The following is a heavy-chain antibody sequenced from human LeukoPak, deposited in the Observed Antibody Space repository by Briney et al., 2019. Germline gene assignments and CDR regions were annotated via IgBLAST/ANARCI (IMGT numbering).Heavy chain of an antibody. Sequence: GGSLRLSCAAPGFTFSIYAMSWVRQAPGKGLQWVSSITSRGESTWYVDSVKGRFTITRDNSENTLYLQMHSLRAEDTAVYYCARDRPNYYGSDGHYYRRDGDYWGRGTLVSVSS. D-gene: IGHD3-22*01. CDR3: ARDRPNYYGSDGHYYRRDGDY. CDR1: GFTFSIYA. J-gene: IGHJ4*02. V-gene: IGHV3-23*01. CDR2: ITSRGEST.